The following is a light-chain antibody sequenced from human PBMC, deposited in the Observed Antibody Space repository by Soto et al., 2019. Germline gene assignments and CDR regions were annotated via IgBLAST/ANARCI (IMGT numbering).Light chain of an antibody. CDR1: PSVSRH. J-gene: IGKJ4*01. CDR3: QQRSNWPPVT. Sequence: EVVLTQSPATLSLSPGERATLSCRASPSVSRHLAWYQQKPGQAPRLLILDASDRATGIPARFSGSGSGTNFTLTISSLEPEDFAVYYCQQRSNWPPVTFGGGTKVEIK. V-gene: IGKV3-11*01. CDR2: DAS.